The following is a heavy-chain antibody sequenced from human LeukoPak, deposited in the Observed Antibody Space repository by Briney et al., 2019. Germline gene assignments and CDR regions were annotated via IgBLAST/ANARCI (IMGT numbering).Heavy chain of an antibody. Sequence: GGSLRLSCAASGFTFDDYGMSWVRQAPGKGLEWVSGINWNGGSTGYADSVKGRFTISRDNAKNSLYLQMNSLRAEDTAVYYCANIYGSGYFDYWGQGTLVTVSS. J-gene: IGHJ4*02. D-gene: IGHD3-10*01. CDR2: INWNGGST. CDR1: GFTFDDYG. V-gene: IGHV3-20*04. CDR3: ANIYGSGYFDY.